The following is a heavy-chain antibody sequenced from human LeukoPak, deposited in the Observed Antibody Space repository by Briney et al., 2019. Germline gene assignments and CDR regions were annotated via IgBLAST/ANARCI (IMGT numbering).Heavy chain of an antibody. V-gene: IGHV1-69*05. D-gene: IGHD3-22*01. CDR2: NIPILGTS. Sequence: SVKAPFKASGGTFNNQSNTRVRQAPGQGPEWMGGNIPILGTSKYSQNLQRRVTITTNQSRNTAYMELSSLCSEVKAVYYCARDFVRSEYRWLLAYYYGMDVWGQGTTVTVSS. CDR3: ARDFVRSEYRWLLAYYYGMDV. CDR1: GGTFNNQS. J-gene: IGHJ6*02.